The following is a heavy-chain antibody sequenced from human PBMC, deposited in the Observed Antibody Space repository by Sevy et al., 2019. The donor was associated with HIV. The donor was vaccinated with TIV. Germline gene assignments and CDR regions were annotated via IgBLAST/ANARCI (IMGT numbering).Heavy chain of an antibody. J-gene: IGHJ4*02. D-gene: IGHD1-1*01. CDR1: GFTFSSYA. CDR3: AKGGDWNDGGTFDLDY. V-gene: IGHV3-23*01. Sequence: GGSLRLSCAASGFTFSSYAMSWVHQAPGKGLEWVSAISGSGGSTYYADSVKGRFTISRDNSKNTLYLQMNSLRAEDTAVYYCAKGGDWNDGGTFDLDYWGQGTLVTVSS. CDR2: ISGSGGST.